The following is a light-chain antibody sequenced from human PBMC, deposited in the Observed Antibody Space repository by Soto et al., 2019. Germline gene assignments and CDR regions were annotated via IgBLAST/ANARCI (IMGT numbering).Light chain of an antibody. J-gene: IGKJ4*01. CDR3: QQSSTVSLT. V-gene: IGKV1-39*01. Sequence: DIQMTQSPSSLSASVGDRVTITCRASQSITTYLHWYQQKPGKAPKLLIYGASNFQTGVPSRFHGSGFGTDFTLTITTLQPEDFATYYCQQSSTVSLTFGGGTKVEI. CDR1: QSITTY. CDR2: GAS.